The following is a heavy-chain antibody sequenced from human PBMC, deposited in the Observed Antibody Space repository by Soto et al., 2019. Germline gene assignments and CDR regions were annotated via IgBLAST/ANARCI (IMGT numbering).Heavy chain of an antibody. CDR3: ARSDFWSGYVNYYYYYMDV. D-gene: IGHD3-3*01. V-gene: IGHV4-34*01. CDR1: GGSFSGYY. J-gene: IGHJ6*03. Sequence: SETLSLTCAVYGGSFSGYYWSWIRQPPGKGLEWIGEINHSGSTNYNPSLKSRVTISVDTSKNQFSLKLSSVTAADTAVYYCARSDFWSGYVNYYYYYMDVWGKGTTVTVSS. CDR2: INHSGST.